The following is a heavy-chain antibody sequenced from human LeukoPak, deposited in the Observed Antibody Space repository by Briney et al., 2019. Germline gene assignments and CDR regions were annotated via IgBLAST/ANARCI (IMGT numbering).Heavy chain of an antibody. Sequence: RTSETLSLTCTVSGYSISSGYYWGWIRQPPGKGLEWIGSIYHSGSTYYNPSLKSRVTISVDTSKNQFSLKLSSVTAADTAVYYCARAGYYDSSGYWGFDYWGQGTLVTVSS. D-gene: IGHD3-22*01. J-gene: IGHJ4*02. CDR3: ARAGYYDSSGYWGFDY. CDR1: GYSISSGYY. CDR2: IYHSGST. V-gene: IGHV4-38-2*02.